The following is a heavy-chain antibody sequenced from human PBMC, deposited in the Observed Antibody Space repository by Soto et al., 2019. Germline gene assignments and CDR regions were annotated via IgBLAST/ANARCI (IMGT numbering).Heavy chain of an antibody. CDR3: ARDVLRYFDWLLKEGYYYYGMDV. CDR1: GGTFSSYA. Sequence: SVKVSCKASGGTFSSYAISWVRQAPGQGLEWMGGSIPIFGTANYAQKFQGRVTITADESTGTAYMELSSLRSEDTAVYYCARDVLRYFDWLLKEGYYYYGMDVWGQGTTVTVS. J-gene: IGHJ6*02. CDR2: SIPIFGTA. V-gene: IGHV1-69*13. D-gene: IGHD3-9*01.